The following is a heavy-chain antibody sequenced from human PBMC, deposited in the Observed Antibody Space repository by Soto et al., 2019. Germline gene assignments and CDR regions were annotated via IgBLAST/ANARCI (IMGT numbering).Heavy chain of an antibody. V-gene: IGHV3-23*01. J-gene: IGHJ4*02. CDR2: ITGSGDST. Sequence: EVQLLESGGRLAQPGGSLRLSCAASGFIFSNYAMSWVRQAPGKGLEWVSSITGSGDSTYYSDSVKGRFTISRDNSKNTLYLQMNSLRADDTAVYYCPIDEGAFWGQGTLVTVS. CDR1: GFIFSNYA. CDR3: PIDEGAF.